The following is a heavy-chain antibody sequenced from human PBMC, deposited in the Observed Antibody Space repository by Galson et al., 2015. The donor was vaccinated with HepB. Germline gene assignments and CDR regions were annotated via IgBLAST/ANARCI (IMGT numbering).Heavy chain of an antibody. CDR1: GHTFTSYY. CDR2: INPSGGST. CDR3: ASAVTTEAYYYYYYYMDV. D-gene: IGHD4-17*01. J-gene: IGHJ6*03. Sequence: SVKVSCKASGHTFTSYYMHWVRQAPGQGLEWMGIINPSGGSTSYAQKFQGRVTMTRDTSTSTVYMELSSLRSEDTAVYYCASAVTTEAYYYYYYYMDVWGKGTTVTVSS. V-gene: IGHV1-46*03.